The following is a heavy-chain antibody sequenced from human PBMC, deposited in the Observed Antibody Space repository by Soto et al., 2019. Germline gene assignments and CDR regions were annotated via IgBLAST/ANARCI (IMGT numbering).Heavy chain of an antibody. CDR3: ARDGGSSSWYGWFDP. D-gene: IGHD6-13*01. CDR1: GFTFSDYY. Sequence: GRSLRLSCAASGFTFSDYYMSWIRQAPGKGLEWVSYISSSGSTIYYADSVKGRFTISRDNAENSLYLQMNSLRAEDTAVYYCARDGGSSSWYGWFDPWGQGTLVTVSS. V-gene: IGHV3-11*01. CDR2: ISSSGSTI. J-gene: IGHJ5*02.